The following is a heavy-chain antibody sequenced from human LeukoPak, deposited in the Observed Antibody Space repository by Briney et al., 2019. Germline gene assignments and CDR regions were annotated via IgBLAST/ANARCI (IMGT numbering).Heavy chain of an antibody. J-gene: IGHJ5*02. CDR2: ISGGSTYI. D-gene: IGHD5-18*01. V-gene: IGHV3-21*01. CDR3: ARSSAYSYGP. CDR1: GFTFSSYS. Sequence: GGSLRLSCAASGFTFSSYSMNWVRQAPGKGLEWVSSISGGSTYIYQADSVKGRFTISRDNAKNSLYLQMNSLRAEDTAVYYCARSSAYSYGPWGQGTPVTVS.